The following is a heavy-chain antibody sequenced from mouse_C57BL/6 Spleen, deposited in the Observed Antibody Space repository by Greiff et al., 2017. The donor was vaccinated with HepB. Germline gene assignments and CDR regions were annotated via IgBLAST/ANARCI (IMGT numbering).Heavy chain of an antibody. Sequence: VQLQQPGAELVKPGASVKLSCKASGYTFTSYWMHWVKQRPGRGLEWIGRIDPNRGGTKYNEKFKSKATLTVDKPSSTAYMQLSSLTSEDSAVYYCARGGAGTFYAMDYWGQGTSVTVSS. CDR1: GYTFTSYW. CDR3: ARGGAGTFYAMDY. D-gene: IGHD4-1*01. J-gene: IGHJ4*01. CDR2: IDPNRGGT. V-gene: IGHV1-72*01.